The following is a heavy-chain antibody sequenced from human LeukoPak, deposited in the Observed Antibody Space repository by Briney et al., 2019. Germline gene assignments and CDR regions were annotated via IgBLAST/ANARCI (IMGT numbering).Heavy chain of an antibody. Sequence: GGSLRLSCAASGFTFSSYDMHWVRQAPGKGLEWVAVIWYDGSNKYYADSVKGRFTISRDNSKNTLYLQMNSLRAEETAVYYCAKDFASLDILTGYSDYWGQGTLVTVSS. J-gene: IGHJ4*02. CDR2: IWYDGSNK. D-gene: IGHD3-9*01. CDR1: GFTFSSYD. CDR3: AKDFASLDILTGYSDY. V-gene: IGHV3-33*06.